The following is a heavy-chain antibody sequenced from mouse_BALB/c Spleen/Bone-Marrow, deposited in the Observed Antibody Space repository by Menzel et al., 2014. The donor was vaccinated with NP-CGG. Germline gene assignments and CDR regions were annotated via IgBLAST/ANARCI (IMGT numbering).Heavy chain of an antibody. V-gene: IGHV1S126*01. Sequence: VQLQQSGPQLVRPGASVKISCKASGYSFTSYWMHWVKQRPGQGLEWIGMIDPADSETRLNQKFKDKATLTVDKSSSTAYMQLSRQTSEDSAVYYCERTSSPGPAWLDYWGQGTLVTVSA. D-gene: IGHD6-1*01. CDR1: GYSFTSYW. CDR3: ERTSSPGPAWLDY. J-gene: IGHJ3*01. CDR2: IDPADSET.